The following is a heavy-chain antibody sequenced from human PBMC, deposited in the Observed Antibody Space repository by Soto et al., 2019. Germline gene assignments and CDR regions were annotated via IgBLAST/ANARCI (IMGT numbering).Heavy chain of an antibody. Sequence: QLQLQESGPGLVKPSETLSLTYTVSGGSISSSSYYWGWIRQPPGKGLEWIGSIYYSGSTYYNPSLKSRVTISVDTSKNQFSLKLSSVTAADTAVYYCARRVYDSSGYVTFDYWGQGTLVTVSS. D-gene: IGHD3-22*01. CDR3: ARRVYDSSGYVTFDY. CDR1: GGSISSSSYY. CDR2: IYYSGST. J-gene: IGHJ4*02. V-gene: IGHV4-39*01.